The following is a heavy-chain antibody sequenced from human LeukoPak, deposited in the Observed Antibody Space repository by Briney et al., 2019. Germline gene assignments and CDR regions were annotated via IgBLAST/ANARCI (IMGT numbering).Heavy chain of an antibody. J-gene: IGHJ4*02. V-gene: IGHV4-39*07. CDR1: GGSISSSSYY. Sequence: SETLSLTCTVSGGSISSSSYYWGWIRQPPGKGLEWIGRIYTSGSTNYNPSLKSRVTISVDTSKNQFSLKLSSVTAADTAVYYCAREQDYWGQGTLVTVSS. CDR2: IYTSGST. CDR3: AREQDY.